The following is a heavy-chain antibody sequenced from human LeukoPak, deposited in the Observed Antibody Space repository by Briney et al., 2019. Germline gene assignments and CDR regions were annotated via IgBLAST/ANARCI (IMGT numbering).Heavy chain of an antibody. CDR2: IYGGGST. V-gene: IGHV3-66*02. J-gene: IGHJ4*02. D-gene: IGHD2-21*01. CDR3: ARAEVIAIFDY. Sequence: PGGSLRLSCAASGFTVSSNYMSWVRQAPGKGLEWVSVIYGGGSTYYADSVKGRFTISRDNSKNTLYLQMNSLRAEDTAVYYCARAEVIAIFDYSGQGTLVTVSS. CDR1: GFTVSSNY.